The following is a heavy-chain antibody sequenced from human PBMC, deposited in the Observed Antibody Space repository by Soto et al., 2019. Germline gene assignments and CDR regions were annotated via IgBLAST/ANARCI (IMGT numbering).Heavy chain of an antibody. CDR3: ARSGIAAAGIIYFDY. V-gene: IGHV6-1*01. CDR1: GDSVSSNSAA. CDR2: TYYRSKWYN. Sequence: QSQTLSLTCAISGDSVSSNSAAWNWIRQSPSRGLEWLGRTYYRSKWYNDYAVSVKSRITINPDTSKNQFSLQLNSVTPEDTAVYYCARSGIAAAGIIYFDYWGQGTLVTVSS. D-gene: IGHD6-13*01. J-gene: IGHJ4*02.